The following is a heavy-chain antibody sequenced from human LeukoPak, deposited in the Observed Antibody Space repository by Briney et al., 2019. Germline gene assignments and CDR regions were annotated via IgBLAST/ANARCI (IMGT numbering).Heavy chain of an antibody. J-gene: IGHJ4*02. CDR1: GFTFSSYG. CDR3: AKVALAAESDY. V-gene: IGHV3-30*18. CDR2: ISYDGSNK. D-gene: IGHD6-13*01. Sequence: GGSLRLSCAASGFTFSSYGMHWVRQAPGKGLEWVAVISYDGSNKYYADSVKDRFTISRDNSKNTLYLQMNSLRAEDTAVYYCAKVALAAESDYWGQGTLVTVSS.